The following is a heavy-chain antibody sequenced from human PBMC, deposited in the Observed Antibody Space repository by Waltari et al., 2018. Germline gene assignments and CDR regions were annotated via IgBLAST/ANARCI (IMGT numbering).Heavy chain of an antibody. V-gene: IGHV4-39*07. J-gene: IGHJ3*02. Sequence: QLQLQESGPGLVKPSETLSLTCTVSGGSISSSSYYWGWIRQPPGKGLEWIGSIYYSGSTYYNPSLKSRVTISVDTSKNQFSLKLSSVTAADTAVYYCARGRIMITFSTHWAFDIWGQGTMVTVSS. CDR1: GGSISSSSYY. D-gene: IGHD3-16*01. CDR2: IYYSGST. CDR3: ARGRIMITFSTHWAFDI.